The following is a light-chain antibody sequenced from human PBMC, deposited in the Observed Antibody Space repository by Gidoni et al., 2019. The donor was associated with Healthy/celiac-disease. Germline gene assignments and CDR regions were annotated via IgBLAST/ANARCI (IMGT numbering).Light chain of an antibody. CDR1: QSISSY. CDR3: QQSYSTPLYT. CDR2: SAS. J-gene: IGKJ2*01. Sequence: IQITPSPSSLSASVGDRVTITCRASQSISSYLNWYQQKPGKAPKRLIYSASSLQSGVPSRFSGSGSGTDFTLTISSLQPEDFATYYCQQSYSTPLYTCGQGTKLEIK. V-gene: IGKV1-39*01.